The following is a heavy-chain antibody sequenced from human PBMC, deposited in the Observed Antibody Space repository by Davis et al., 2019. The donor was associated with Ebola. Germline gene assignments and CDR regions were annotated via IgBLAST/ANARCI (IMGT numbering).Heavy chain of an antibody. CDR3: ARDLWGVIKVGYFDY. CDR2: IVVGSGNT. CDR1: GFTFTSSA. Sequence: SVKVSCKASGFTFTSSAVQWVRQARGQRLEWIGWIVVGSGNTNYAQKFQERVTITRDMSTSTAYMELRSLRSDDTAVYYCARDLWGVIKVGYFDYWGQGTLVTVSS. D-gene: IGHD3-10*01. J-gene: IGHJ4*02. V-gene: IGHV1-58*01.